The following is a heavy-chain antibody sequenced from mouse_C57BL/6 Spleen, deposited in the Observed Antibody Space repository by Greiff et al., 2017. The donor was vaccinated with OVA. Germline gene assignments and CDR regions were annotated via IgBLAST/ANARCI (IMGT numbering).Heavy chain of an antibody. CDR1: GYTFTSYW. CDR3: ARWLLPDYAMDY. D-gene: IGHD2-3*01. CDR2: IDPSDSYT. V-gene: IGHV1-69*01. Sequence: QVQLKQPGAELVMPGASVKLSCKASGYTFTSYWMHWVKQRPGQGLEWIGEIDPSDSYTNYNQKFKGKSTLTVDKSSSTAYMQLSSLTSEDSAVYYCARWLLPDYAMDYWGQGTSVTVSS. J-gene: IGHJ4*01.